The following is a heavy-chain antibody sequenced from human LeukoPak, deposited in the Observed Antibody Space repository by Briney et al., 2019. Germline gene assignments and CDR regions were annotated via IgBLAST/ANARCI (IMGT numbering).Heavy chain of an antibody. V-gene: IGHV1-69*02. Sequence: SVKVSCKASGGTFSSYTISWVRQAPGQGLEWMGRIIPILGIANYAQKFQGRVTITADKSTSTAYMELSSLRSEDTAVYYCASTPPRCSSTSCYGDYYYYYYMDVWGKGTTVTVSS. D-gene: IGHD2-2*01. CDR1: GGTFSSYT. CDR3: ASTPPRCSSTSCYGDYYYYYYMDV. CDR2: IIPILGIA. J-gene: IGHJ6*03.